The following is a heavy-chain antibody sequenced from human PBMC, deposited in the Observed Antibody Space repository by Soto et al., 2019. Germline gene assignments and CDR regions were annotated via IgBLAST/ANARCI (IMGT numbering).Heavy chain of an antibody. D-gene: IGHD2-2*01. J-gene: IGHJ4*02. CDR3: ARGIYQLLFDY. CDR2: IYYSGST. Sequence: QVQLQESGPGLVKPSETLSLTCTVSGGSVSSGSYYWSWIRQPPGKGLEWIGYIYYSGSTNYNPSLKSRVTISVDTSKNQCSLKLSSVTAADTAVYYCARGIYQLLFDYWGQGTLVTVSS. CDR1: GGSVSSGSYY. V-gene: IGHV4-61*01.